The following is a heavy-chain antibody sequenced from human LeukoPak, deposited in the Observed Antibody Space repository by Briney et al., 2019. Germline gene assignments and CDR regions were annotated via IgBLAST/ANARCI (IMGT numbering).Heavy chain of an antibody. Sequence: SETLSLTCTVSGGSISSSSYYWGWIRQPPGKGLEWIGSIYYSGSTYYNPSLKSRVTISVDTSKNQFSLKLSSVTVADTAVYYCARVSGYDYDYFDYWGQGTLVTVSS. V-gene: IGHV4-39*07. CDR2: IYYSGST. CDR3: ARVSGYDYDYFDY. D-gene: IGHD5-12*01. J-gene: IGHJ4*02. CDR1: GGSISSSSYY.